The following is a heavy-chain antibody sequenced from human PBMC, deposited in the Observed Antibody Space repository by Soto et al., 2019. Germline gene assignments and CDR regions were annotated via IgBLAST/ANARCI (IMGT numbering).Heavy chain of an antibody. J-gene: IGHJ3*02. CDR3: ARERCISTSCVDWEDAFDI. CDR1: GFTVSSNY. D-gene: IGHD2-2*01. Sequence: EVQLVESGGGLIQPGGSLRLSCAASGFTVSSNYMSWVRQAPGKGLEWVSVIYSGGSTYYADSVKGRFTISRDNSKNTLILQMNSLRAEDTAVYYCARERCISTSCVDWEDAFDILCQGTMVTVSS. V-gene: IGHV3-53*01. CDR2: IYSGGST.